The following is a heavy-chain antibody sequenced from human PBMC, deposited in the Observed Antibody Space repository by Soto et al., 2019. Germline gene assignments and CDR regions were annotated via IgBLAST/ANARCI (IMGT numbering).Heavy chain of an antibody. V-gene: IGHV1-3*01. CDR3: AEGGYSSGWYLLDY. CDR2: INAGNGNT. J-gene: IGHJ4*02. Sequence: QVQLVQSGAEVKKPGASVKVSCKASGYTFTSYAMHWVRQAPGQRLEWMGWINAGNGNTKYSQKFQGRVTITRDTSASTAYMELRSLRSEDTAVYYCAEGGYSSGWYLLDYWGQGTLVTVSS. CDR1: GYTFTSYA. D-gene: IGHD6-19*01.